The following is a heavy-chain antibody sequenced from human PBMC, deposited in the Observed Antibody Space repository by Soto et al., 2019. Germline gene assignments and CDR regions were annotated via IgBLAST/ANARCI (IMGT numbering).Heavy chain of an antibody. CDR3: ARDSGTTTSTPFDY. V-gene: IGHV4-30-4*01. CDR2: IYYSGST. Sequence: SETLSLTCTVSGGSISSGDYYWSWIRQPPGKGLEWIGYIYYSGSTYYNPSLKSRVTISVDTSKNQFSLKLSSVTAADTAVYYGARDSGTTTSTPFDYWGQGTLVTVSS. J-gene: IGHJ4*02. CDR1: GGSISSGDYY. D-gene: IGHD1-26*01.